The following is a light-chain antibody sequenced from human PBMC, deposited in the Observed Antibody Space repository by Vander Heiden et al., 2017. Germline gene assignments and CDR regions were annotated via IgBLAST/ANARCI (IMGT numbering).Light chain of an antibody. CDR3: QHYKSWPYT. V-gene: IGKV3-15*01. CDR2: GAS. Sequence: IVITQSPATLSVSPGERATLSCRASQSVSTDLAWYQQKPGQAPRLLVYGASTRATGVSARFSGSGSGTDFTLTISSLQSEDFGVYYCQHYKSWPYTFGQGTKLEIK. CDR1: QSVSTD. J-gene: IGKJ2*01.